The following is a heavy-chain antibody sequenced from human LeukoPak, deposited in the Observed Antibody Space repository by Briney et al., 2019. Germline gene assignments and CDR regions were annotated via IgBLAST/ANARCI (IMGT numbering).Heavy chain of an antibody. CDR3: ARAGAQGIVVVPAATVYFDY. Sequence: SETLSLTCAVYAGSLSGYYWSWIRQPPGKGLEWTGEINHSGSTNYNPSLKSRVTISVDTSKNQFSLKLSSVTAADTAVYYCARAGAQGIVVVPAATVYFDYWGKGTLVTVSS. CDR2: INHSGST. J-gene: IGHJ4*02. CDR1: AGSLSGYY. D-gene: IGHD2-2*01. V-gene: IGHV4-34*01.